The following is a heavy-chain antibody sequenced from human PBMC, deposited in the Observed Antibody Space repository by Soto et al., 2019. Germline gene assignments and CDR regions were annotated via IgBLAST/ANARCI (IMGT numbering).Heavy chain of an antibody. J-gene: IGHJ6*02. CDR1: GYTFTGYY. CDR2: INPNSGGT. Sequence: QVQLVQSGAEVKKPGASVKVSCKASGYTFTGYYMHWVRQAPGQGLEWMGWINPNSGGTNYAQKFQGRVTMTRDTSISTAYMELSRLRSDDTAVYYCARDRAVAALYYSYYYGMDVWGQGTTVTVSS. D-gene: IGHD6-19*01. V-gene: IGHV1-2*02. CDR3: ARDRAVAALYYSYYYGMDV.